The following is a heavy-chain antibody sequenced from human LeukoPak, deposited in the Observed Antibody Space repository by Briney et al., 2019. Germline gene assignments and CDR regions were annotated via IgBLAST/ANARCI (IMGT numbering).Heavy chain of an antibody. CDR3: ARGFGSSWYNY. J-gene: IGHJ4*02. CDR1: GGSISSGGYS. D-gene: IGHD6-13*01. Sequence: SETLSLTCAVSGGSISSGGYSWSWIRQPPGKGLEWIGYIYHSGSTYYNPSLKSRVTISVDRSKNQFSLKLSSVTAADTAVYYCARGFGSSWYNYWGQGTLVTVSS. V-gene: IGHV4-30-2*01. CDR2: IYHSGST.